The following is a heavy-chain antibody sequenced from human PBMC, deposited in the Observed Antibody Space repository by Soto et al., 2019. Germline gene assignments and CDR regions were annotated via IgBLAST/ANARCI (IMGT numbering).Heavy chain of an antibody. Sequence: GGSLRLSCASSGFTVSRNFMTWVRQAPGKGLEWVSLIYSGGNTYYADSVKGRFTISRDNSKNTLYLQMHSLRVEDTAIYYCARGWLGKEYYFDYWGQGTLVTVSS. D-gene: IGHD6-19*01. V-gene: IGHV3-66*01. CDR1: GFTVSRNF. J-gene: IGHJ4*02. CDR3: ARGWLGKEYYFDY. CDR2: IYSGGNT.